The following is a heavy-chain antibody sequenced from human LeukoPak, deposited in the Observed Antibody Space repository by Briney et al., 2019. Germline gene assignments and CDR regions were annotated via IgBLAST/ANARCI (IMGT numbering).Heavy chain of an antibody. CDR2: ISAYSGNT. J-gene: IGHJ4*02. D-gene: IGHD2-15*01. CDR3: ARVCSGGSCYSGENFDY. CDR1: GYTFTSYG. V-gene: IGHV1-18*01. Sequence: ASVKVSCKASGYTFTSYGISWVRQAPGQGLEWMGWISAYSGNTNYAQKLQGRVTMTTDTSTSTAYMELRSLRSDDTAVYYCARVCSGGSCYSGENFDYWGQGTLVTVSS.